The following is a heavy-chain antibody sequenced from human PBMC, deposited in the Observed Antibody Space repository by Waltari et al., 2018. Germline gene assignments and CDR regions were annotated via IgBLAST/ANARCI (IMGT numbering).Heavy chain of an antibody. CDR1: GYTFTGYY. Sequence: QVQLVQSGAEVKKPGASVKVSCKASGYTFTGYYMHWVRQAPGQGLEWMGWINPNSGGTNYAQKVQGRVTMTRDTSISTAYMELSRLRSDDTAVYYCARGEVERWLQSAPYYFDYWGQGTLVIVSS. V-gene: IGHV1-2*02. D-gene: IGHD5-12*01. CDR2: INPNSGGT. CDR3: ARGEVERWLQSAPYYFDY. J-gene: IGHJ4*02.